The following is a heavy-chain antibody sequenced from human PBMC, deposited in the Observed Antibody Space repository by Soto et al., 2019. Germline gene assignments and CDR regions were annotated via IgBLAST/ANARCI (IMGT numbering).Heavy chain of an antibody. CDR1: GYSFTTYA. Sequence: QVQLVQSGAEVKKPGASVKVSCKASGYSFTTYAIHWVRQAPGQRFERIGWINAGNGNTKYSQKFQGRVTITRDTSATTTYMELSSLRSEDTAVYYCARLLSFGELTLDSWGQGSLVTVSS. CDR2: INAGNGNT. D-gene: IGHD3-10*01. CDR3: ARLLSFGELTLDS. J-gene: IGHJ4*02. V-gene: IGHV1-3*01.